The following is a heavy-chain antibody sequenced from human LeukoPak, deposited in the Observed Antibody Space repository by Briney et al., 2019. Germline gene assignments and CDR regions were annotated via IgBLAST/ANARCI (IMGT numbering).Heavy chain of an antibody. CDR2: ISGSGGST. V-gene: IGHV3-23*01. Sequence: GGSLRLSCAASAFTFSSYAMSWVRQAPGKGLEWVSAISGSGGSTYYADSVKGRFTISRDNSKNTLYLQMNSLRAEDTAVYYCAKRPYSGSYYFIWWGQGTLVTVSS. D-gene: IGHD1-26*01. CDR3: AKRPYSGSYYFIW. CDR1: AFTFSSYA. J-gene: IGHJ4*02.